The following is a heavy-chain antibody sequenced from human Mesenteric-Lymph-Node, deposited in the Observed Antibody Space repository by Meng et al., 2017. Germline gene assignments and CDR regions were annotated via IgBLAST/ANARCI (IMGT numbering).Heavy chain of an antibody. CDR1: GGSIGSSNW. Sequence: QVQLQDSSQVLVKHRGTLSLTCSVSGGSIGSSNWWSWVRQPPGKGLEWIGEIYHSGSTNYNPSLKSRVTISVDKSKNQFSLKLSSVTAADTAVYFCAKGGGWYAYWGQGALVTVSS. D-gene: IGHD6-19*01. CDR3: AKGGGWYAY. V-gene: IGHV4-4*01. CDR2: IYHSGST. J-gene: IGHJ4*02.